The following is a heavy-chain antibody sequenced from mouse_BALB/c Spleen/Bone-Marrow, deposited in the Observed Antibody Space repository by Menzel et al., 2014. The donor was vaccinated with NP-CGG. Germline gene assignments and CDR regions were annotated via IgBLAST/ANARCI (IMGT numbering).Heavy chain of an antibody. Sequence: VQLKESGPELVKPGASVKMSCKASGYTFTDYYMDWVKQSHGESFEWIGRVNPYNGGTSYNQKFKGKATLTVVKSSSTAYMELNSLTSEDSAVYYCARPPYYGNYVDYWGQGTTLTVSS. CDR2: VNPYNGGT. CDR1: GYTFTDYY. V-gene: IGHV1-19*01. D-gene: IGHD2-10*01. CDR3: ARPPYYGNYVDY. J-gene: IGHJ2*01.